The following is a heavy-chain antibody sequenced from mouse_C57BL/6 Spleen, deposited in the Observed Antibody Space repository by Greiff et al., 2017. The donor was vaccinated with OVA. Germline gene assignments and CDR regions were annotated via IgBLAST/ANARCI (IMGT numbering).Heavy chain of an antibody. Sequence: QVQLKQPGAELVRPGSSVKLSCKASGYTFTSYWMHWVKQRPIQGLEWIGNIDPSDSETHYNQKFKDKATLTVDKSSSTAYMQLSSLTSEDSAVYYCARSYGYDGGSWFAYWGQGTLVTVSA. CDR3: ARSYGYDGGSWFAY. D-gene: IGHD2-2*01. J-gene: IGHJ3*01. CDR2: IDPSDSET. V-gene: IGHV1-52*01. CDR1: GYTFTSYW.